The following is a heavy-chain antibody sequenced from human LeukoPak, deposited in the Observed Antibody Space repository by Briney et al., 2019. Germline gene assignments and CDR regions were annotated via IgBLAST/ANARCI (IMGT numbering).Heavy chain of an antibody. CDR3: ARDPPLIVATIWGVL. V-gene: IGHV3-21*01. D-gene: IGHD5-12*01. Sequence: PGGSLRLSCAASGFTFSSYSMNWVRQAPGEGLEWVSSISSSSSYIYYADSVKGRFTISRDNAKNSLYLQMNSLRAEDTAVYYCARDPPLIVATIWGVLWGRGTLVTVSS. CDR2: ISSSSSYI. J-gene: IGHJ2*01. CDR1: GFTFSSYS.